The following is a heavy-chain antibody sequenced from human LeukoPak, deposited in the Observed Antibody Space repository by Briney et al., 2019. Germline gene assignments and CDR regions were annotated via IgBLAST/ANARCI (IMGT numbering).Heavy chain of an antibody. Sequence: ASETLSLTCAVYGGSFSDYYWSWIRQPPGKRLEWIGEINHSGSTNYNPSLKSRVTISVDTSKNQSSLKLSSVTAADTAVYYCARWFSSGGNRFDPWGQGTLVSLSS. V-gene: IGHV4-34*01. CDR1: GGSFSDYY. J-gene: IGHJ5*02. D-gene: IGHD6-25*01. CDR3: ARWFSSGGNRFDP. CDR2: INHSGST.